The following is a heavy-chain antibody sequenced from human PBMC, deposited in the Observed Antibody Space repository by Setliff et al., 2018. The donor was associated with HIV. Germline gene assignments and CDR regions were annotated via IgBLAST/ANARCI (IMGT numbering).Heavy chain of an antibody. Sequence: PGGSLRLSCEASGFTLSGSGMHWARQAPGKGLEWVAVIYSDGNNGKYGGDEHYGDSVKGRFTTSRDNSKNTLYLQMNSLRVEDTAVYYCGKSSDGYNHGLHWGQGTLVTVSS. CDR2: IYSDGNNGKYGGDE. J-gene: IGHJ4*02. CDR1: GFTLSGSG. D-gene: IGHD2-21*02. V-gene: IGHV3-33*03. CDR3: GKSSDGYNHGLH.